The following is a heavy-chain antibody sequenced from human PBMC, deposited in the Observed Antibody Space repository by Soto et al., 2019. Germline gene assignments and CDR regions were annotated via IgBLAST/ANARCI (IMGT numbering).Heavy chain of an antibody. D-gene: IGHD6-6*01. CDR1: GFSLSTSGVG. Sequence: QITLKESGPRLVKPTQTLTLTCTFSGFSLSTSGVGVGWIRQPPGKALEWLALIYWNDDKRYSPSLKSRLTITKDTSKNQVVLTMTNMDPVVTATYYCAHVYRPHPYYYYGMDVWGQGTTVTVSS. CDR2: IYWNDDK. CDR3: AHVYRPHPYYYYGMDV. J-gene: IGHJ6*02. V-gene: IGHV2-5*01.